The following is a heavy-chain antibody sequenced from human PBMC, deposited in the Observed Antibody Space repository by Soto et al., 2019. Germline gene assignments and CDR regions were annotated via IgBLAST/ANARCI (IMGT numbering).Heavy chain of an antibody. J-gene: IGHJ5*02. CDR2: IIPIFGTA. V-gene: IGHV1-69*13. CDR3: ASKVMVRGVIGWFDP. CDR1: GGTFSSYA. D-gene: IGHD3-10*01. Sequence: GASVKVSCKASGGTFSSYAISWVRQAPGQGLEWMGGIIPIFGTANYAQKFQGRVTITADESTSTAYMELSSLRSEDTAVYYCASKVMVRGVIGWFDPWGQGTLVTVS.